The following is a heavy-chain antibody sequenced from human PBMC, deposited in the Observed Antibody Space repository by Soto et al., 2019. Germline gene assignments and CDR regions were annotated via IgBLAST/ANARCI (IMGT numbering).Heavy chain of an antibody. Sequence: PGESLRLSCAASGFTFSSYAMHWVRQAPGKGLEWVAVISYDGSNKYYADSVKGRFTISRDNSKNTLYLQMNSLRAEDTAVYYCASFPSYYDFWSGYQFDAFDISGQGTMVIVS. CDR2: ISYDGSNK. J-gene: IGHJ3*02. D-gene: IGHD3-3*01. CDR3: ASFPSYYDFWSGYQFDAFDI. CDR1: GFTFSSYA. V-gene: IGHV3-30-3*01.